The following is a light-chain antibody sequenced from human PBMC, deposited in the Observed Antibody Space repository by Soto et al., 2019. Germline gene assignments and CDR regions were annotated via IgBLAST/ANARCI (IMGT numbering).Light chain of an antibody. CDR1: QSVSSNN. CDR3: QQYGSSGT. Sequence: EIVLTQSPATLSLAPGERATLSCGASQSVSSNNLAWYQQKPGLAPRLLIYDASTRATGIPDRFSGSGSGTDFTLTISRLEPEDFAVYYCQQYGSSGTFGQGTKVDIK. CDR2: DAS. V-gene: IGKV3D-20*01. J-gene: IGKJ1*01.